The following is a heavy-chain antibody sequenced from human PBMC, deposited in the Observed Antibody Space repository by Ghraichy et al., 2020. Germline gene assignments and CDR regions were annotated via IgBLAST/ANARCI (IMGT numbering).Heavy chain of an antibody. Sequence: GGSLRLSCAASGFTFSSYAMHWVRQAPGKGLEWVAVISYDGSNKYYADSVKGRFTISRDNSKNTLYLQMNSLRAEDTAVYYCAVSRIAARGLDVWGQGTTVTVSS. CDR2: ISYDGSNK. V-gene: IGHV3-30*04. J-gene: IGHJ6*02. CDR3: AVSRIAARGLDV. D-gene: IGHD6-6*01. CDR1: GFTFSSYA.